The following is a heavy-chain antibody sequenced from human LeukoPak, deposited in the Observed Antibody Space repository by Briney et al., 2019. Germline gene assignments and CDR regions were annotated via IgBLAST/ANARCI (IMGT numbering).Heavy chain of an antibody. CDR2: INPNSGGT. D-gene: IGHD3-9*01. Sequence: ASVKVSCKASGYTFTGYYTHWVRQAPGQGLEWMGWINPNSGGTNYAQKFQGRVTMTRDTSISTAYMELSRLRSDDTAVYYCARGYFDMGNWFDPWGQGTLVTVSS. J-gene: IGHJ5*02. CDR1: GYTFTGYY. V-gene: IGHV1-2*02. CDR3: ARGYFDMGNWFDP.